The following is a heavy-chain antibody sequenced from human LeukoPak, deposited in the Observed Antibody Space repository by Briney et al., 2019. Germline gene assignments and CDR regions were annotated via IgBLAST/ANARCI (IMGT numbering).Heavy chain of an antibody. D-gene: IGHD2-15*01. Sequence: PGGSLRLSCEASGFTDSYNFMGWVRQAPGKGLEWVSIIHIGGTTYYADSVKGRFTISRDNFKNTLYLQMNTLRAEDTAVYYCARGRGSDWGQGTLVTVSS. J-gene: IGHJ4*02. CDR2: IHIGGTT. CDR3: ARGRGSD. V-gene: IGHV3-53*01. CDR1: GFTDSYNF.